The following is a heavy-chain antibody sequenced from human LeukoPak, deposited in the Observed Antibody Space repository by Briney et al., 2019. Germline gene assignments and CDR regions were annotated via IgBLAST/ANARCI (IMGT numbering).Heavy chain of an antibody. J-gene: IGHJ5*02. D-gene: IGHD3-9*01. CDR3: ARDPGRDILTGYKNWFDP. Sequence: SVTVSCKASGYTFTGYYMHWVRQAPGQGLEWMGRIIPIIGIANYAQKFQGRVTITADKSTSTAYMELSSLRSEDTAVYYCARDPGRDILTGYKNWFDPWGQGTLVTVSS. CDR2: IIPIIGIA. CDR1: GYTFTGYY. V-gene: IGHV1-69*04.